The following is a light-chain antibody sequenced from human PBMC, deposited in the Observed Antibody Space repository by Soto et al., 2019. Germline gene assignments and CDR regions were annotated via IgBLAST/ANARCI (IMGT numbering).Light chain of an antibody. CDR1: QSVSNS. V-gene: IGKV3-11*01. CDR3: QQYNDWPLT. CDR2: DVS. J-gene: IGKJ1*01. Sequence: EIVLTQSPATLSLSPGERATLSCWASQSVSNSLAWYQQRPGQSPRLLIYDVSTRATGIPARFGGSGSGTDFTLTISSLETEDFAVYYCQQYNDWPLTFGQGTKVEI.